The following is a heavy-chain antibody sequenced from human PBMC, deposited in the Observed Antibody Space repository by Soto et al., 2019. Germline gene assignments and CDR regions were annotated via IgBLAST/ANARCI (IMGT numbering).Heavy chain of an antibody. D-gene: IGHD6-19*01. CDR1: GDSISNYY. J-gene: IGHJ4*02. CDR2: IYYSGST. CDR3: ARITVAAVDY. Sequence: QVQLQESGPGLVKPSETLSLTCSVSGDSISNYYWCWLRQPPGKGLEWIGYIYYSGSTNYNPSLKTRVTTSGDTYMNQFSLKLRSVTAADPAVYFCARITVAAVDYWRQGTLVTISS. V-gene: IGHV4-59*01.